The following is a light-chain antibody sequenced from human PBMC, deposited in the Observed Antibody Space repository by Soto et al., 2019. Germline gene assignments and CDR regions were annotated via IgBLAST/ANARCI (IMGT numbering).Light chain of an antibody. CDR3: QSYDSRLSGDGVV. CDR1: SSNIGAGYD. Sequence: QPVLTQPPSVSGAPGQRVTISCTGSSSNIGAGYDVHWYQQFPRTAPKLLIYGNSNRPSGVPDRFSGSKSGTSASLAITGLQAEDEADYYCQSYDSRLSGDGVVFGGGTKLTVL. V-gene: IGLV1-40*01. J-gene: IGLJ2*01. CDR2: GNS.